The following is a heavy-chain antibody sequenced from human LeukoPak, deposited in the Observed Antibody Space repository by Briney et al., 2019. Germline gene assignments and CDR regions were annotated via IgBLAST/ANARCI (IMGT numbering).Heavy chain of an antibody. D-gene: IGHD2-2*01. J-gene: IGHJ6*02. CDR2: INAGNGNI. CDR1: GHTFTTYA. Sequence: ASVKVSCKASGHTFTTYAIHWVRQAPGQGLEWMGWINAGNGNIKYSQKLQGRVTITGDTSASTAYMELSSLRSEDTAVYYCARGYCSSTSCYMDVWGQGTTVT. CDR3: ARGYCSSTSCYMDV. V-gene: IGHV1-3*01.